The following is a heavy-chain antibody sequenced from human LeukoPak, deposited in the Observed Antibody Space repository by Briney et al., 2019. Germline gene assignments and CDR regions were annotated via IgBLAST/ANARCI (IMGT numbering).Heavy chain of an antibody. V-gene: IGHV1-2*02. CDR1: GYTFTGYY. D-gene: IGHD6-6*01. J-gene: IGHJ5*02. Sequence: ASVKVSCKASGYTFTGYYMHWVQQAPGQGLEWMGWINPNSGGTNYAQKFQGRVTMTRDTSISTAYMELSRLRSDDTAVYYCARGGPPTIAAPPGGNWFDPWGQGTLVTVSS. CDR2: INPNSGGT. CDR3: ARGGPPTIAAPPGGNWFDP.